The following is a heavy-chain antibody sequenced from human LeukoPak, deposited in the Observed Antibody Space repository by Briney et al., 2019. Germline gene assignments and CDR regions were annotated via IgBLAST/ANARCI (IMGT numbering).Heavy chain of an antibody. CDR2: IYTSGST. V-gene: IGHV4-61*02. CDR1: GGSISSGSYY. D-gene: IGHD4-17*01. Sequence: SETLSLTCTVSGGSISSGSYYWSWIRQPAGKGLEWIGRIYTSGSTNYNPSLKSRVTISVDTSKNQFPLKLSSVTAADTAVYYCAGENSYGDYIDYWGQGTLVTVSS. CDR3: AGENSYGDYIDY. J-gene: IGHJ4*02.